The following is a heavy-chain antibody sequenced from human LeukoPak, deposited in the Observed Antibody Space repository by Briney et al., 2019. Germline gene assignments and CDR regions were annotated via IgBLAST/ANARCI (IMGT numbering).Heavy chain of an antibody. CDR1: GFTFSSYW. CDR2: IKQDGSEK. D-gene: IGHD3-10*01. V-gene: IGHV3-7*03. CDR3: ARGGSGSGSYRYYGMDV. J-gene: IGHJ6*04. Sequence: GGSLRLSCAASGFTFSSYWMSWVRQAPGKGLEWVANIKQDGSEKYYVDSVKGRFTISRDSAKNSLYLQMNSLRAEDTAVYYCARGGSGSGSYRYYGMDVWGKGTTVTVSS.